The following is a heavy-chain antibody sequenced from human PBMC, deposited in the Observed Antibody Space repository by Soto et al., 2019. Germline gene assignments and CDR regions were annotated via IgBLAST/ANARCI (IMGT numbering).Heavy chain of an antibody. Sequence: ASVKGACKASGYTYTSYDISWLRQDTGQGLEWMGWMNPNSGNTGYAQKFQGRVTITRDTSASTAYMELSSLRSEDTAVYYCARTSGYYFYDYWGQGTLVTV. CDR2: MNPNSGNT. V-gene: IGHV1-8*01. CDR3: ARTSGYYFYDY. D-gene: IGHD3-3*01. J-gene: IGHJ4*02. CDR1: GYTYTSYD.